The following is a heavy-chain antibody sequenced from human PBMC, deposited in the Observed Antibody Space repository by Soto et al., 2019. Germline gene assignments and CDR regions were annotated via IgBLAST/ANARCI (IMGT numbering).Heavy chain of an antibody. Sequence: QVQLVQSGAEVKKPGASVKVSCKASGYTFTGHYIYWVRQAPGQGLEWMGWINPNNGATNYAQKFQGRVTMTRDTSISTAYMELSRLRSDDTAVYYCARDPPAHSSGYYPYWGQGTLVTVSS. V-gene: IGHV1-2*02. CDR3: ARDPPAHSSGYYPY. CDR1: GYTFTGHY. D-gene: IGHD3-22*01. CDR2: INPNNGAT. J-gene: IGHJ4*02.